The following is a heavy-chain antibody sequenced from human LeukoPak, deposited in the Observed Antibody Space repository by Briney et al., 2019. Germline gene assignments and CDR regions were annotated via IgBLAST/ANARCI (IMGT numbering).Heavy chain of an antibody. V-gene: IGHV4-59*08. Sequence: SETLSLTCTVSGGSISSYYWSWIRQSPGKALEWIGFIFYSGHTTYNPSLKSRVTISVDTSKNQFSLKLSSVTAADTAVYYCARSRGIVATVFDYWGQGTLVTVSS. J-gene: IGHJ4*02. D-gene: IGHD5-12*01. CDR2: IFYSGHT. CDR1: GGSISSYY. CDR3: ARSRGIVATVFDY.